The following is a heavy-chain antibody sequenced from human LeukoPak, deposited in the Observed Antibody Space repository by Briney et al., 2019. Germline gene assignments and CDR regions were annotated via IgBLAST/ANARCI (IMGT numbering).Heavy chain of an antibody. CDR3: ARETRLHSGSYSNDAFDI. J-gene: IGHJ3*02. CDR1: GASISSGAYY. D-gene: IGHD1-26*01. V-gene: IGHV4-31*03. Sequence: SQTLSLTCTVSGASISSGAYYWNWIRQHPGKGLEWIGYIYYSGSTYYNPSLKSRVTMTVDTSKTQFSLKLSSVTAADTAVYYCARETRLHSGSYSNDAFDIWGQGTMVTVSS. CDR2: IYYSGST.